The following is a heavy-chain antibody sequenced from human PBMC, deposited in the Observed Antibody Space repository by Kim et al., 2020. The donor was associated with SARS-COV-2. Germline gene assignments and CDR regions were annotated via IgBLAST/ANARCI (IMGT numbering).Heavy chain of an antibody. Sequence: SETLSLTCAVYGGSFSGYHWSWIRQPPGKGLEWIGEIKHSGSTNYNPSLKSRVTMSVDTSKSQFSLKLRSVTAAHTAVYYCARGRAGVVPSPILGIGPHYDYYAMDVWGQGTTVTVSS. J-gene: IGHJ6*02. V-gene: IGHV4-34*01. CDR2: IKHSGST. D-gene: IGHD2-2*02. CDR1: GGSFSGYH. CDR3: ARGRAGVVPSPILGIGPHYDYYAMDV.